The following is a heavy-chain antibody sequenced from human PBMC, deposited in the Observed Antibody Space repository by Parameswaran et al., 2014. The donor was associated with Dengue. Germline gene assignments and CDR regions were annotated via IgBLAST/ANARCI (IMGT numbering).Heavy chain of an antibody. V-gene: IGHV5-51*01. CDR2: IYPGDSDT. D-gene: IGHD2/OR15-2a*01. Sequence: VRQMPGKGLEWMGIIYPGDSDTRYSPSFQGQVTISADKSISTAYLQWSSLKASDTAMYYCARPIPYLGFDYWGQGTLVTVSS. J-gene: IGHJ4*02. CDR3: ARPIPYLGFDY.